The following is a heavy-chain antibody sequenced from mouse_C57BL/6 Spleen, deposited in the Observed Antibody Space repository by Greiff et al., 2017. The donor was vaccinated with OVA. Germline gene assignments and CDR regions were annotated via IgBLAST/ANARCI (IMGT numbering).Heavy chain of an antibody. J-gene: IGHJ2*01. CDR3: ARSNWDLYFDY. D-gene: IGHD4-1*01. Sequence: VQLQQPGAELVRPGSSVKLSCKASGYTFTSYWMDWVKQRPGQGLEWIGNIYPSDSETHYNQKFKDKATLTVDKSSSTAYMQLSSLTSEDSAVYYCARSNWDLYFDYWGQGTTLTVSS. CDR2: IYPSDSET. V-gene: IGHV1-61*01. CDR1: GYTFTSYW.